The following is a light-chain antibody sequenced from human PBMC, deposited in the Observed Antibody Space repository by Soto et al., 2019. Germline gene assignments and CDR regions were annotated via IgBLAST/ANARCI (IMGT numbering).Light chain of an antibody. V-gene: IGLV2-8*01. CDR3: SSYAGSNNFVDV. Sequence: QSVLAQPPSASGSPGQSVTISCTGTSSDVGGYNYVSWYQQHPGKAPKLMIYEVSKRPSGVPDRFSGSKPGNTASLTVSGLQAEDEDDYYCSSYAGSNNFVDVVGTGTKVTVL. CDR2: EVS. J-gene: IGLJ1*01. CDR1: SSDVGGYNY.